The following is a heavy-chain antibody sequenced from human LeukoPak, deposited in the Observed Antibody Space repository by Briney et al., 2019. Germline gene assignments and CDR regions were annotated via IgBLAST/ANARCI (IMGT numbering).Heavy chain of an antibody. CDR2: IKQDGSEK. V-gene: IGHV3-7*01. CDR3: ARDLGVHCSGGSCTAFDI. CDR1: GFIFSSYW. Sequence: PGGSLRLSCAASGFIFSSYWMSWVRQAPGKGLEWVAIIKQDGSEKYYVDSVKGRFTISRDNAKNSLYLQMNSLRAEDTAVYYCARDLGVHCSGGSCTAFDIWGQGTMVTVSS. D-gene: IGHD2-15*01. J-gene: IGHJ3*02.